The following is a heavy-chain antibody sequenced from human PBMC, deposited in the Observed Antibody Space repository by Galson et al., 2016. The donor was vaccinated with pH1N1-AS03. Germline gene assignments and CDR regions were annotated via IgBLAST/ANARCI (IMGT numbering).Heavy chain of an antibody. CDR3: ARGEMNGDDS. CDR2: IKQDGSET. J-gene: IGHJ4*02. CDR1: GLEFSYFW. Sequence: SLRLSCAASGLEFSYFWVTWVRQAPGKGPEWVANIKQDGSETHYVDSVKGRFTISRDNAKNSLYLQMNSLRVADTAMYYCARGEMNGDDSWGQGTLVTVSS. D-gene: IGHD4-17*01. V-gene: IGHV3-7*03.